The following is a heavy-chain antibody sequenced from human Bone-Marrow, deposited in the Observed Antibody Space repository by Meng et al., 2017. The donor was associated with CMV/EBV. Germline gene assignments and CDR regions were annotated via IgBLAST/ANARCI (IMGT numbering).Heavy chain of an antibody. D-gene: IGHD2-2*01. CDR1: GFTFSSYA. V-gene: IGHV3-23*03. Sequence: GESLKISCAASGFTFSSYAMSWVRQAPGKGLEWVSVIYSGGSSTYYADSVKGRFTISRDNSKNTLYLQMNSLRAEDTAVYYCTTWYQLPYYFDYWGQGTLVTVSS. CDR2: IYSGGSST. J-gene: IGHJ4*02. CDR3: TTWYQLPYYFDY.